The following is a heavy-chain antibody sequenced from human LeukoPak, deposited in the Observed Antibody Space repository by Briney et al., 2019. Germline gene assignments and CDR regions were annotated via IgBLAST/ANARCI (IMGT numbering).Heavy chain of an antibody. CDR3: ARVNSGSYPFDY. CDR2: IYYSGST. D-gene: IGHD1-26*01. CDR1: GGSVSSGTYY. Sequence: SETLSLTCTVSGGSVSSGTYYWSWTRQPPGKGLEWIGYIYYSGSTNYNPSLKGRVTISVDTSKNQFSLKLSSVTAADTAVYYCARVNSGSYPFDYWGQGTLVTVSS. V-gene: IGHV4-61*01. J-gene: IGHJ4*02.